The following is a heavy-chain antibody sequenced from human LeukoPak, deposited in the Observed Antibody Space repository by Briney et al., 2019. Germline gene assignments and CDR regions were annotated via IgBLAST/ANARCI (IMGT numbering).Heavy chain of an antibody. CDR2: IKQDGSEK. D-gene: IGHD1-14*01. CDR1: GFTFSRYW. CDR3: AREAGTGDY. Sequence: GGSLRLSCAASGFTFSRYWMSWVRLAPGKGLEWVANIKQDGSEKYYVDSVKGRFTISRDNAKNSLYLQMNSLRVEDTAVYYCAREAGTGDYWGQGTLVTVSS. J-gene: IGHJ4*02. V-gene: IGHV3-7*01.